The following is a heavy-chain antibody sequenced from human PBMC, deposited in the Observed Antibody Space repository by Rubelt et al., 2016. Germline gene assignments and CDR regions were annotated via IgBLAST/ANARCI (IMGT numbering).Heavy chain of an antibody. V-gene: IGHV4-34*01. D-gene: IGHD3-10*01. CDR1: GGSFSGYY. CDR2: INHSGST. Sequence: QVQLQQWGAGLLKPSETLSLTCAVYGGSFSGYYWSWIRQPPGKGLEWIGEINHSGSTNYNPSLKSRVNISGDTSKNECSLKLSSVTAADTAVYDCARIVMVRGLPMDVWGQGTTVTVSS. CDR3: ARIVMVRGLPMDV. J-gene: IGHJ6*02.